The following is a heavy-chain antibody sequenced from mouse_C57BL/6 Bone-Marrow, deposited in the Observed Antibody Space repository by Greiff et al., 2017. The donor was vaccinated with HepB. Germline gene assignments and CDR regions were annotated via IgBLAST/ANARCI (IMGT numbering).Heavy chain of an antibody. D-gene: IGHD2-5*01. CDR1: GFSLTSYG. CDR2: IWSGGST. Sequence: QVQLKESGPGLVQPSQSLSITCTVSGFSLTSYGVHWVRQPPGKGLEWLGVIWSGGSTDYNAAFISRLSISKDNSKSQVFFKMNSLQADDTAIYYCARGGVTTRYAMDYWGQGTSVTVSS. J-gene: IGHJ4*01. V-gene: IGHV2-2*01. CDR3: ARGGVTTRYAMDY.